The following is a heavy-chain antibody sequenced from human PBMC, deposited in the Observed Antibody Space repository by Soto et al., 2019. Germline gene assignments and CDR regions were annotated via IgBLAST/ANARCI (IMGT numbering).Heavy chain of an antibody. CDR3: AREAV. J-gene: IGHJ6*02. CDR1: GFTFSGYW. CDR2: IKQDGSEQ. Sequence: EVQLVESGGGLVQPGGSLRLSCAASGFTFSGYWMSWVRQAPGKGLEWVANIKQDGSEQFYVDSVKGRFTISRDNAKNSLYLQMNALRADDTAVYYCAREAVWGQGTTVTVSS. V-gene: IGHV3-7*03.